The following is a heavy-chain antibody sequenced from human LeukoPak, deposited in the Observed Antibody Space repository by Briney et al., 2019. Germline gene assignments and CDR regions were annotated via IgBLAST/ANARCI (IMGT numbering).Heavy chain of an antibody. CDR3: ANDRGWYPLLYDY. J-gene: IGHJ4*02. CDR2: ISGSGGST. D-gene: IGHD6-19*01. CDR1: GFTFSSYA. V-gene: IGHV3-23*01. Sequence: GGSLRLSCAASGFTFSSYAMSWVRQAPGKGLEWVSAISGSGGSTYYADSVKGRFTISRDNSKNTLYLQMNNLRAEDTAVYYCANDRGWYPLLYDYWGQGTLVTVSS.